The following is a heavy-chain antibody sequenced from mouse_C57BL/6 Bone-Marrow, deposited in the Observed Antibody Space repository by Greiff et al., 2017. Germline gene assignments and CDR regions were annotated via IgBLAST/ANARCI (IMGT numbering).Heavy chain of an antibody. CDR1: GYTFTSYW. Sequence: DVQLQESGTVLARPGASVKMSCKTSGYTFTSYWMHWVKQRPGQGLEWIGAIYPGNSDTSYNQKFKGKDKLTAVTSASTAYMELSSLTNEDSAVYYCTRGGIYDGYYGRAYWGQGTLVTVSA. J-gene: IGHJ3*01. V-gene: IGHV1-5*01. D-gene: IGHD2-3*01. CDR2: IYPGNSDT. CDR3: TRGGIYDGYYGRAY.